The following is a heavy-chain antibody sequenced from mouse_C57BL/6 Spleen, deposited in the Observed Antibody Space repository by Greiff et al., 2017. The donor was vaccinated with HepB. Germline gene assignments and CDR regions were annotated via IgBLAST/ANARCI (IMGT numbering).Heavy chain of an antibody. Sequence: VQLQQSGAELARPGASVKLSCKASGYTFTSYGISWVKQRTGQGLEWIGEIYPRSGNTYYNEKFKGKATLTADKSSSTAYMELRSLTSEDSAVYFCARRAEGNSFAYWGQGTLVTVSA. CDR1: GYTFTSYG. J-gene: IGHJ3*01. V-gene: IGHV1-81*01. CDR2: IYPRSGNT. CDR3: ARRAEGNSFAY. D-gene: IGHD2-1*01.